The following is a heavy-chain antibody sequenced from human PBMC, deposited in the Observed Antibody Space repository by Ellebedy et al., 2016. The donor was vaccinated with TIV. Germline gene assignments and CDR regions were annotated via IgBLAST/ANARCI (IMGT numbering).Heavy chain of an antibody. Sequence: GGSLRLSCAASGFTFRNFAMTWVRQAPGRGLEWVSSISSSGVSTDYADSVRGRVTISRENSKNTLYLQMNSLRADDTALYYCAKLDSSGYYYGRFDYWGQGTLVTVSS. CDR2: ISSSGVST. D-gene: IGHD3-22*01. J-gene: IGHJ4*02. CDR3: AKLDSSGYYYGRFDY. CDR1: GFTFRNFA. V-gene: IGHV3-23*01.